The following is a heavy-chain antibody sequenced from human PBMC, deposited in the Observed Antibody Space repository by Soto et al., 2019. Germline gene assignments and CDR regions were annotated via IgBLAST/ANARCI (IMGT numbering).Heavy chain of an antibody. J-gene: IGHJ6*02. Sequence: GGSLRLSCATSGFVFSSFWLSWVRQAPGKGLEWVANLKQDGSEKYYVDSVKGRFTISRDNAKNSLYLQMNSLRAEDTAVYYCARFYYDSSGYLPSPYYYYYGMDVWGQGTTVTVSS. CDR3: ARFYYDSSGYLPSPYYYYYGMDV. V-gene: IGHV3-7*01. D-gene: IGHD3-22*01. CDR1: GFVFSSFW. CDR2: LKQDGSEK.